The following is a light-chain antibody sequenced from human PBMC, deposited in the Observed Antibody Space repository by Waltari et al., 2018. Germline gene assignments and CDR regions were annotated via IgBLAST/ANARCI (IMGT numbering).Light chain of an antibody. V-gene: IGLV1-44*01. CDR2: NNT. CDR1: SSNLGPNT. J-gene: IGLJ3*02. CDR3: AAWDGRLDAWV. Sequence: QSVLTQPPSASGTPGQRLTIPCSGRSSNLGPNTVHWYQHLPGTAPKLLIYNNTQGPSGVPDRFSGSKSGTSASLAISGLQSEDEADYYCAAWDGRLDAWVFGGGTKLTVL.